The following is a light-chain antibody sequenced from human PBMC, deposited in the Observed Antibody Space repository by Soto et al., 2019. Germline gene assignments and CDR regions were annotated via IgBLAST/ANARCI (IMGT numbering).Light chain of an antibody. J-gene: IGLJ3*02. Sequence: QSVLTQPASVSGSPGQSITLSCTGTSSDVGAYNILSWYQQRPGKAPKLMIYDVSIRPSGVSDRFSGSKSGNTASLSISGLEAEDEADYYCSSYTSSTTLVFGGGTKVTVL. CDR2: DVS. CDR1: SSDVGAYNI. V-gene: IGLV2-14*01. CDR3: SSYTSSTTLV.